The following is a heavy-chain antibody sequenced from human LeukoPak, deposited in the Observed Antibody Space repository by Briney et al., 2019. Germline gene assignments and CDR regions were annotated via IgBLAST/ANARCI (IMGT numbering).Heavy chain of an antibody. V-gene: IGHV3-21*01. J-gene: IGHJ4*02. D-gene: IGHD6-6*01. CDR1: GFTFSSYS. CDR3: ARDGLKEYSSFDY. CDR2: ISSSSSYI. Sequence: PGGSLRLSCAASGFTFSSYSMNWVRQAPGKGLEWVSSISSSSSYIYYADSVKGRFTISRDNAKNSLYLQMNSLRAADTAVYYCARDGLKEYSSFDYWGQGTLVTVSS.